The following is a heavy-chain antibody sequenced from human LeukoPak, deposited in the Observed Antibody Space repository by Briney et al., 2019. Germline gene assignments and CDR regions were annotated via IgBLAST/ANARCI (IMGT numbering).Heavy chain of an antibody. CDR3: TRDPRITRGINGFDI. V-gene: IGHV3-11*01. CDR2: VSSGGSVI. D-gene: IGHD1-20*01. CDR1: GFTVSSNY. Sequence: PGGSLRLSCAVSGFTVSSNYMSWVRQAPGKGLEWIAHVSSGGSVIYNSETVEGRFTISRDIAKNSLYLQVDSLRAEDTAVYYCTRDPRITRGINGFDIWGQGTMVTVSS. J-gene: IGHJ3*02.